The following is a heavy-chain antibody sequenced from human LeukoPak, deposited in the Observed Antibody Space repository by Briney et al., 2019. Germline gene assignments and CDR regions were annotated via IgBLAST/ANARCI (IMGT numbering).Heavy chain of an antibody. D-gene: IGHD1-26*01. CDR3: ARDGSGRYYSAFDI. CDR2: ISAYNGNT. Sequence: GASVKVSCKASGYTFTSYGISWVRQAPGQGLEWMGWISAYNGNTNYAQKLQGRVTMTTDTSTSTACMELRSLRSDDTAVYYCARDGSGRYYSAFDIWGQGTMVTVSS. CDR1: GYTFTSYG. J-gene: IGHJ3*02. V-gene: IGHV1-18*01.